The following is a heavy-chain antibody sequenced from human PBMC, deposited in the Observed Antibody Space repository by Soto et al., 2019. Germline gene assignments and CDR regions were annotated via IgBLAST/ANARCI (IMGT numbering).Heavy chain of an antibody. V-gene: IGHV1-58*01. CDR1: GCTFADSA. Sequence: SVKVSCKASGCTFADSAVQGVRQARGQSLEWIGRIVVDSGNTKSAQKFTERVTISWDMSTSTAFMELRSLRSEDTAVYYCATATNTSPFDYWGQGTLVPVSS. CDR3: ATATNTSPFDY. J-gene: IGHJ4*02. D-gene: IGHD2-8*01. CDR2: IVVDSGNT.